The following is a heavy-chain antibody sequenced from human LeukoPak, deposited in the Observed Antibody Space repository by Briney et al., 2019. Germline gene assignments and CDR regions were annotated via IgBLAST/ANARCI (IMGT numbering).Heavy chain of an antibody. V-gene: IGHV4-34*01. CDR3: ARRTTLTYQLPGSYFDY. Sequence: SETLSLTCAVYGGSFSGYYWSWIRQPPGQGLEWIGEITHSGRTNHKTSLKNPVTTSVDTSKNQFSLKLSSVTAADTAVYYCARRTTLTYQLPGSYFDYWGQGTLVTVSS. J-gene: IGHJ4*02. CDR2: ITHSGRT. CDR1: GGSFSGYY. D-gene: IGHD2-2*01.